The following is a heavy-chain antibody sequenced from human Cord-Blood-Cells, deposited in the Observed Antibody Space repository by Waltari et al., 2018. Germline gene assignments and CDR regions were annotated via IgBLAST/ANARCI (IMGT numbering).Heavy chain of an antibody. V-gene: IGHV1-24*01. J-gene: IGHJ3*02. CDR3: ATSGIRFLEWLLYGAFDI. Sequence: QVQLVQSGAEVKKPGASVKVSCKVPGYTLTELSMHWVRQAPGKGLEWMGGFDPEDGETIYAQKVQGRVTMTEDTSTDTAYMELSSLRSEDTAVYYCATSGIRFLEWLLYGAFDIWGQGTMVTVSS. CDR2: FDPEDGET. D-gene: IGHD3-3*01. CDR1: GYTLTELS.